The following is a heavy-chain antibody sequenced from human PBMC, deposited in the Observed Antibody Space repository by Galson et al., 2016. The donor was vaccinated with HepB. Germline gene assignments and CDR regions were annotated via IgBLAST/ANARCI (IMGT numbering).Heavy chain of an antibody. CDR1: GFTFSSYE. D-gene: IGHD6-19*01. Sequence: SLRLSCAASGFTFSSYEMTWVRQAPGKGLEWVSYISSTGNTIYYADSVKGRFTISRDNAKNSLYLQMNSLRAEDTAVYYCASSGWQIFDYWGQGALVTVSS. CDR2: ISSTGNTI. V-gene: IGHV3-48*03. CDR3: ASSGWQIFDY. J-gene: IGHJ4*02.